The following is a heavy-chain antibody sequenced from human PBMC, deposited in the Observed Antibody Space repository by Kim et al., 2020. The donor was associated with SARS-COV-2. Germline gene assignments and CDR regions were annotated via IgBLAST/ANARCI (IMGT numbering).Heavy chain of an antibody. CDR3: AKDIKQLARDYSGMDV. J-gene: IGHJ6*02. D-gene: IGHD6-13*01. Sequence: GGSLRLSCPASGFTFDDYAMHWVRQAPGKGLEWVSGISWNSGSIGYADSVKGRFTISRDNAKNSLYLQMNSLRAEDTALYYCAKDIKQLARDYSGMDVWGQGTTVTVSS. CDR2: ISWNSGSI. CDR1: GFTFDDYA. V-gene: IGHV3-9*01.